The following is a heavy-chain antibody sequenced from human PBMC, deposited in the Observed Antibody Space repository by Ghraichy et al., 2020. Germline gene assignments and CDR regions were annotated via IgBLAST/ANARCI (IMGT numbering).Heavy chain of an antibody. D-gene: IGHD5-18*01. CDR2: IYYSGST. CDR3: ATQDSYGNWFDP. V-gene: IGHV4-59*01. J-gene: IGHJ5*02. Sequence: SETLSLTCTVSGGSISSYYWSWIRQPPGKGLEWIGYIYYSGSTNYNPSLKSRVTISVDTSKNQFSLKLSSVTAADTAVYYCATQDSYGNWFDPWGQGTLVTVSS. CDR1: GGSISSYY.